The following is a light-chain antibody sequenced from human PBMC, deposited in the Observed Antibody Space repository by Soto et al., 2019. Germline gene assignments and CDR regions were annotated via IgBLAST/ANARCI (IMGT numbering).Light chain of an antibody. CDR2: DVS. V-gene: IGKV3-11*01. CDR3: QQRSNWPLT. J-gene: IGKJ4*01. CDR1: QTVSSS. Sequence: EIVLTQSPGTLSLSPGERATLSCRASQTVSSSLAWYQQKPGQTPRLLIYDVSNRATGIPARFSGSGSGTDFTLTVSSREPEDFAVYYCQQRSNWPLTFGGGTKVEIK.